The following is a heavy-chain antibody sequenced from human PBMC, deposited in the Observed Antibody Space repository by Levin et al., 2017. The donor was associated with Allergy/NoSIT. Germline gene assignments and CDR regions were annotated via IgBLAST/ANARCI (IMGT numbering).Heavy chain of an antibody. Sequence: SCAASGFSFSGYALHWVRQAPGKGLEWVAVISHDGSEKYYADSMKGRFSISRDNSKNTVFLQMNSLRTEDTAVYYCARHHSIAAAAHSAYYSYGMDVWGQGTTVTVSS. V-gene: IGHV3-30-3*01. D-gene: IGHD6-13*01. CDR1: GFSFSGYA. CDR2: ISHDGSEK. J-gene: IGHJ6*02. CDR3: ARHHSIAAAAHSAYYSYGMDV.